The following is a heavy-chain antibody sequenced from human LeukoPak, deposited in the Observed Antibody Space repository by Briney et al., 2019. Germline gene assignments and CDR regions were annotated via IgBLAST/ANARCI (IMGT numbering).Heavy chain of an antibody. Sequence: GESLKISCKGSGYSFTSYCIGWVRQMPGKGLEWMGIIYPGDSDTRYSPSFQGQVTISADKSISTAYLQWSSLKASDTAMYYCARHFVEYSSVNWFDPWGRGTLVTVSS. D-gene: IGHD6-6*01. CDR2: IYPGDSDT. J-gene: IGHJ5*02. CDR1: GYSFTSYC. V-gene: IGHV5-51*01. CDR3: ARHFVEYSSVNWFDP.